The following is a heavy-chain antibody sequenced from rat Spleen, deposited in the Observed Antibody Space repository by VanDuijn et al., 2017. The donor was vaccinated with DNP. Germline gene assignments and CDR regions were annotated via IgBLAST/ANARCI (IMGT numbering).Heavy chain of an antibody. CDR3: TTLDVYYGLGDY. V-gene: IGHV5-20*01. CDR1: GFTFSNYY. Sequence: EVQLVESEGGLVQPGGSLKLSCAASGFTFSNYYMAWVRQAPKKGLEWVASISYDGGSTYYRDSVKGRFTISRDNAKSSLYLQMDSLRSEDTATYYCTTLDVYYGLGDYWGQGVMVTVSS. J-gene: IGHJ2*01. D-gene: IGHD1-6*01. CDR2: ISYDGGST.